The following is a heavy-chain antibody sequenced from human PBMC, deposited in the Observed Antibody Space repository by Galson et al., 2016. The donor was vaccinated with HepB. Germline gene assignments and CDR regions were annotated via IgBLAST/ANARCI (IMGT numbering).Heavy chain of an antibody. J-gene: IGHJ4*02. Sequence: LRLSCAASGFTFSSYAMSWVRQAPGKGLEGVSTVSGSGVSTYYADSVKGRFTISRDNSKKTMDLQMSSLRAEDTAVYYCARATMTKDLYYWGQGTLVSVSS. V-gene: IGHV3-23*01. CDR2: VSGSGVST. CDR3: ARATMTKDLYY. CDR1: GFTFSSYA. D-gene: IGHD1-1*01.